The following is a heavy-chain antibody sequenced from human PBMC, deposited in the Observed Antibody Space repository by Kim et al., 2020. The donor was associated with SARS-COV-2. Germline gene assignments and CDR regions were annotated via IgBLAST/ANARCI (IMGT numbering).Heavy chain of an antibody. CDR3: ARNMEGYYMDV. CDR2: IIPILGIA. J-gene: IGHJ6*03. Sequence: SVKVSCKASGGTFSSYAISWVRQAPGQGLEWMGRIIPILGIANYAQKFQGRVTITADKSTSTAYMELSSLRSEDTAVYYCARNMEGYYMDVWGKGTTVTVSS. CDR1: GGTFSSYA. D-gene: IGHD3-10*01. V-gene: IGHV1-69*04.